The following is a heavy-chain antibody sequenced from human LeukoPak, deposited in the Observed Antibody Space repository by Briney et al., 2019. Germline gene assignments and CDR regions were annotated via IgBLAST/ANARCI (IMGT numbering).Heavy chain of an antibody. V-gene: IGHV3-30*03. Sequence: PGGSLRLSCAASGFTFSSYGMHWVRQAPGKGLEWVAVISCDGSNKHYADSVKGRFTISRDNSKDTLYLQMNSLRAEDTAVYYCARDIGYCTNGVCYTGPPGYWGQGTLVTVSS. CDR2: ISCDGSNK. J-gene: IGHJ4*02. CDR3: ARDIGYCTNGVCYTGPPGY. CDR1: GFTFSSYG. D-gene: IGHD2-8*01.